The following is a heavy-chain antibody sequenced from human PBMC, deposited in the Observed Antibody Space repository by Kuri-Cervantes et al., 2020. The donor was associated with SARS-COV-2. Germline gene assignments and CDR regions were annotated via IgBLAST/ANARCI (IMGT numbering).Heavy chain of an antibody. CDR1: GGSSSRSSHF. CDR2: IHYRGTT. Sequence: LTLLCTGSGGSSSRSSHFWGWIRQPPGKGLEWIGSIHYRGTTYYKPSLNSRVTISVDTSKNLFSLRLTSVTATDTAIYYCATGRVVPGGYWSDPCGQGILVTVSS. D-gene: IGHD2-2*01. J-gene: IGHJ5*02. V-gene: IGHV4-39*02. CDR3: ATGRVVPGGYWSDP.